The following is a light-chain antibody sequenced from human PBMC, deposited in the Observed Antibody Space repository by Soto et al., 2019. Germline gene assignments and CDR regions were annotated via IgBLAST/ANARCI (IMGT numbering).Light chain of an antibody. V-gene: IGKV3-20*01. CDR2: GAS. CDR3: QQYNNWPLT. CDR1: QTVSITY. J-gene: IGKJ5*01. Sequence: GESANLYCRASQTVSITYLTWYQQKPGQAPRLLIFGASKRATGIPDRFSGSGSGRDFTLTISGLVPEDFAVYYCQQYNNWPLTFGQGTRLE.